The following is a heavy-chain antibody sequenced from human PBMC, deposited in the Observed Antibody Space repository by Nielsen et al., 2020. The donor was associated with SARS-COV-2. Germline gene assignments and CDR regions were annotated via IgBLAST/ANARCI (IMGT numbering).Heavy chain of an antibody. D-gene: IGHD3-10*01. Sequence: LRLSCTVSGGSISSGGYYWSWIRQHPGKGLEWIGYIYYSGSTYYNPSLKSRVTISVDTSKNQFSLKLSSVTAADTAVYYCALYGSGSQTLNWFDPWGQGTRVTVSS. CDR2: IYYSGST. V-gene: IGHV4-31*03. CDR3: ALYGSGSQTLNWFDP. CDR1: GGSISSGGYY. J-gene: IGHJ5*02.